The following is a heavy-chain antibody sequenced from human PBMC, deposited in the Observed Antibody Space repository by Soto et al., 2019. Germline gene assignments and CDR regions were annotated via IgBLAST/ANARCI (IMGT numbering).Heavy chain of an antibody. V-gene: IGHV4-59*01. CDR2: IYYSGST. Sequence: QVQLQESGPGLVKPSETLSLTCTVSGGSISSYYWSWIRQPPGKGLEWIGYIYYSGSTNYNPSLKSRVTISVDTSKNQFSLTLSSVTAADTAVYYCARDRGLATDDWYFDLWGRGTLVTVSS. CDR1: GGSISSYY. CDR3: ARDRGLATDDWYFDL. J-gene: IGHJ2*01. D-gene: IGHD5-12*01.